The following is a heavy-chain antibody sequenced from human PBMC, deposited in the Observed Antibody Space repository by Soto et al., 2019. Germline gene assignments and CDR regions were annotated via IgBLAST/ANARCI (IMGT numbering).Heavy chain of an antibody. CDR3: ARIAQWARLSRDP. D-gene: IGHD6-19*01. J-gene: IGHJ5*02. CDR2: INPNSGGT. CDR1: GYTFTGYY. Sequence: QVQLVQSGAEVKKPGASVKVSCKASGYTFTGYYMHWVRQAPGQGLEWMGWINPNSGGTNYAQKFQGRVTMTRDTSISTAYMELSRLRSDDTAGDYCARIAQWARLSRDPWGQGTLVTVSS. V-gene: IGHV1-2*02.